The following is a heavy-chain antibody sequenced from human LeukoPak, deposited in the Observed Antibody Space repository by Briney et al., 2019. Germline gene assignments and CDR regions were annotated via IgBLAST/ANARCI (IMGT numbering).Heavy chain of an antibody. CDR3: ATSSNSSWFDP. V-gene: IGHV4-34*01. J-gene: IGHJ5*02. CDR2: INHSGST. Sequence: SETLSLTCAVYGGSFSGYYWSWIRQPPGKGLEWIGKINHSGSTNYNPSLKSRVTISVDTSKNQFSLKLSSVTAADTAVYYCATSSNSSWFDPWGQGTLVTVSS. D-gene: IGHD6-13*01. CDR1: GGSFSGYY.